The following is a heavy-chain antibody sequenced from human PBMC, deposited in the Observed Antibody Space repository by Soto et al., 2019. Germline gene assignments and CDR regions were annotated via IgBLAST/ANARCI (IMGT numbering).Heavy chain of an antibody. CDR1: GMTISKYP. Sequence: EVQLSESGGGLVQPGGSLRLSCGASGMTISKYPMSWVSQAPGKGLEWVSGISGSGDRTYYADSAKGRFTISKDISKNSRLLQVDRLGVDDTAIYFCVKDDGGSPATPPLWGQGTLVTVSS. V-gene: IGHV3-23*01. CDR2: ISGSGDRT. CDR3: VKDDGGSPATPPL. J-gene: IGHJ4*02. D-gene: IGHD3-10*01.